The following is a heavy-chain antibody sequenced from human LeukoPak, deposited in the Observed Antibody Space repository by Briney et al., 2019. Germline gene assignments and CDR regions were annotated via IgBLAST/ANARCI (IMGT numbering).Heavy chain of an antibody. CDR1: GGSISSYY. CDR2: IYYSGST. D-gene: IGHD6-13*01. V-gene: IGHV4-59*01. Sequence: SETLSLTCTVSGGSISSYYWSWIRQPPGKGLEWIGYIYYSGSTNYNPSLKSRVTISVDTSKNQFSLKLSSVTAADTAVYYCARESALSSSWFFDYWGQGTLVTVSS. CDR3: ARESALSSSWFFDY. J-gene: IGHJ4*02.